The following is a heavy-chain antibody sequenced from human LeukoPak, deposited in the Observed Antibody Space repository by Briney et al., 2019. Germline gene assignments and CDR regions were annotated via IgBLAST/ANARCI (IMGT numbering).Heavy chain of an antibody. CDR2: IIPIFGTA. CDR1: GGTFSSYA. D-gene: IGHD6-6*01. J-gene: IGHJ4*02. Sequence: ASVKVSCKASGGTFSSYAISWVRQAPGQGLEWMGRIIPIFGTANYAQKFQGRVTITTDESTSTAYMELSSLRSEDTAVYYCARGQAPAAHTYWGQGTLVTVSS. CDR3: ARGQAPAAHTY. V-gene: IGHV1-69*05.